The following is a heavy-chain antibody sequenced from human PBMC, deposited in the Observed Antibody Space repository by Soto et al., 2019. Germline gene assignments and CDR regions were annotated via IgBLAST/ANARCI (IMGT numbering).Heavy chain of an antibody. V-gene: IGHV4-39*01. CDR3: ARHDLIDCRFDY. CDR1: AGSISSSSYY. Sequence: SETLSLTCTVSAGSISSSSYYWGWIRQPPGKGLEWIGSIYYSGSTYYNPSLKSRVTISVGTSKDEFSLKPSSVTAVDTAVYHCARHDLIDCRFDYWGQGKLVNGSS. J-gene: IGHJ4*02. D-gene: IGHD2-15*01. CDR2: IYYSGST.